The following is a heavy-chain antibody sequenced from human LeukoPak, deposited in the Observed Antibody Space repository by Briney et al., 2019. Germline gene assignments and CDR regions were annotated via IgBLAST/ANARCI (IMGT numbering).Heavy chain of an antibody. J-gene: IGHJ3*01. CDR3: ARVSCSSTSCPRRDALDV. V-gene: IGHV4-59*01. CDR2: IYYSGST. Sequence: KPSETLSLTCTVSGGSISYYYWSWIRQPPGKGLERIGYIYYSGSTNYNPSLKSRVTISVDTSKNQFSLNLTSVTTADTAVYYCARVSCSSTSCPRRDALDVWGQGTMVTVSS. CDR1: GGSISYYY. D-gene: IGHD2-2*01.